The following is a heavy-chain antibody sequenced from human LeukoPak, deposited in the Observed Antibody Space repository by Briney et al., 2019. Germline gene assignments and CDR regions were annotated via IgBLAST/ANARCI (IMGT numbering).Heavy chain of an antibody. CDR1: SDFFSSVTDY. D-gene: IGHD3-10*01. V-gene: IGHV4-39*07. CDR3: AAANPIRGRDAFDI. CDR2: GDYSGGT. J-gene: IGHJ3*02. Sequence: PSETLSLTCTVSSDFFSSVTDYWAWIRQPPGKGLEWIASGDYSGGTYYNPSLKSRVTISVDRSKNQFSLKLSSVTAADTAVYYCAAANPIRGRDAFDIWGQGTMVTVSS.